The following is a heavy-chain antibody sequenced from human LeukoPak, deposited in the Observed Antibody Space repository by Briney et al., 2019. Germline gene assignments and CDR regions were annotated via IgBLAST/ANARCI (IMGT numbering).Heavy chain of an antibody. J-gene: IGHJ4*02. CDR1: GYTFTSYG. V-gene: IGHV1-18*01. CDR2: ISAYNGNT. Sequence: LGASVKVSCKASGYTFTSYGISWVRQAPGQGLEWMGWISAYNGNTNYAQKLQGRVTMTRDTSISTAYMELNRLRSDDTAVYYCARDQWELRTFDYWGQGTLVTVSS. D-gene: IGHD1-26*01. CDR3: ARDQWELRTFDY.